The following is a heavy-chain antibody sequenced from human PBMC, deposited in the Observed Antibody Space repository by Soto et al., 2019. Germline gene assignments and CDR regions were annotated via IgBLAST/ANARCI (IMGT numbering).Heavy chain of an antibody. CDR3: ARARGAIFGVVIRNWFDP. Sequence: PSETLSLTCAVSGGSITSSNWWSWVRQSPRKGLEWVGEIFHNGSTNYNPSLKSRVTMSVDRSKNQFSLELRSVTAADTAVYYRARARGAIFGVVIRNWFDPWGQGTLVTVSS. D-gene: IGHD3-3*01. CDR2: IFHNGST. J-gene: IGHJ5*02. V-gene: IGHV4-4*02. CDR1: GGSITSSNW.